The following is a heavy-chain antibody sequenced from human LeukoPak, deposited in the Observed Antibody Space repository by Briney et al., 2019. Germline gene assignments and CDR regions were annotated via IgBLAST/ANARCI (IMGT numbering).Heavy chain of an antibody. D-gene: IGHD1-1*01. CDR3: ARRGGTYWYFDL. V-gene: IGHV1-2*02. CDR1: GYTFTGLY. J-gene: IGHJ2*01. CDR2: INPNSGGT. Sequence: ASVKVSCKASGYTFTGLYMHWVRQAPGQGLEWMGWINPNSGGTNYTQKFQGRVTMTRDTSISTAYMELSRLRYDDTAVYYCARRGGTYWYFDLWGRGTLVTVSS.